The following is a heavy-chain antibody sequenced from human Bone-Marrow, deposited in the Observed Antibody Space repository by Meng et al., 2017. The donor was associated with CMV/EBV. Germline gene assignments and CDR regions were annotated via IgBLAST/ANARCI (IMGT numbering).Heavy chain of an antibody. D-gene: IGHD5-12*01. V-gene: IGHV3-20*04. Sequence: GESLKISCAASGFTFDDYGMSWVRQAPGKGLEWVSGINWNGGSTGYADSVKGRFTISRDNAKNSLYLQMNSLRAEDTALYYCARSIVAKGFDYWGHGTLVTVSS. J-gene: IGHJ4*01. CDR1: GFTFDDYG. CDR3: ARSIVAKGFDY. CDR2: INWNGGST.